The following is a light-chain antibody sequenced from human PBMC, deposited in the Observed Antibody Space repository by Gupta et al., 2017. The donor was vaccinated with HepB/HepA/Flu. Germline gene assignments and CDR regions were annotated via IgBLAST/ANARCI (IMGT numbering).Light chain of an antibody. CDR3: GTWDSSLSAYVV. Sequence: QSVLTPPPSVSAAPGQKVTISCSGSSSNIGNNYVSWYQQLPGTAPKLLIYENNKRPSGIPDRFSGSKSGTSATLGITGLQTGDEADYYCGTWDSSLSAYVVFGGGTKLTVL. CDR2: ENN. CDR1: SSNIGNNY. V-gene: IGLV1-51*02. J-gene: IGLJ2*01.